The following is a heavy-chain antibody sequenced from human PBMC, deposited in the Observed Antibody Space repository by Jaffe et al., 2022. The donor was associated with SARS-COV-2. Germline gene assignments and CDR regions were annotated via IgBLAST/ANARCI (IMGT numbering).Heavy chain of an antibody. CDR1: GGTFSSYT. J-gene: IGHJ6*02. V-gene: IGHV1-69*08. D-gene: IGHD2-15*01. CDR2: IIPILGIA. Sequence: QVQLVQSGAEVKKPGSSVKVSCKASGGTFSSYTISWVRQAPGQGLEWMGRIIPILGIANYAQKFQGRVTITADKSTSTAYMELSSLRSEDTAVYYCARDQYCSGGSCYSSRSSYYYGMDVWGQGTTVTVSS. CDR3: ARDQYCSGGSCYSSRSSYYYGMDV.